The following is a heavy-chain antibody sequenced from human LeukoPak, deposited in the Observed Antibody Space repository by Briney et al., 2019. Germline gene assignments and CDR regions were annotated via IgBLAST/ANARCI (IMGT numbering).Heavy chain of an antibody. CDR2: IWCDGSTK. Sequence: PAKSLSLSCAVSGLSFSSYGMHWVRHPPGKGMVWIAVIWCDGSTKYSADSVKRRSNISRNNSTNTLYLQMNSLRPEDTAVYYCARAETTHDWGQGTLVTVSS. J-gene: IGHJ4*02. V-gene: IGHV3-33*01. CDR3: ARAETTHD. D-gene: IGHD1-14*01. CDR1: GLSFSSYG.